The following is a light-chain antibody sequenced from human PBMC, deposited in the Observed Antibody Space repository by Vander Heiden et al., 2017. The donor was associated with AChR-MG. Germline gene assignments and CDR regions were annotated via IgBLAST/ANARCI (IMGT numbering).Light chain of an antibody. V-gene: IGLV1-40*01. Sequence: QSVLTQPPSVSGAPGQRVTLSCTGSSSNIGAGYAVHWYQQLPGAAPKLLIYDNSNRPSGVPDRFSGSKSGTSASLAITGLQAEDEADYYCQSYDSSLSGSWVFGGGTELTVL. CDR1: SSNIGAGYA. CDR3: QSYDSSLSGSWV. J-gene: IGLJ3*02. CDR2: DNS.